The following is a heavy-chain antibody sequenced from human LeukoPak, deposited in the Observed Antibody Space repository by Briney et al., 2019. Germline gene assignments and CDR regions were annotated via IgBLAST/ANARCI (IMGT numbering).Heavy chain of an antibody. Sequence: SETLSLTCTVSGGSTSSYYWSWIRQPAGKGLEWIGRIYTSGSTNYNPSLKSRVTMSVDTSKNQFSLKLSSVTGADTAVYYCARDQTRFLEWLTAFDPWGQGTLVTVSS. J-gene: IGHJ5*02. D-gene: IGHD3-3*01. V-gene: IGHV4-4*07. CDR2: IYTSGST. CDR1: GGSTSSYY. CDR3: ARDQTRFLEWLTAFDP.